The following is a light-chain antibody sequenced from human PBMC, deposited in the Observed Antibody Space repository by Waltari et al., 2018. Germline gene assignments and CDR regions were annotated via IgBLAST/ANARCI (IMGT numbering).Light chain of an antibody. CDR1: QSISNS. J-gene: IGKJ1*01. Sequence: DIQMTQSPSSLSASGGDRVTITCRASQSISNSLNWYQQKPGKAPKLLIYAASSLQSGVPSRFSGSGSGTDFTLTISSLRPEDFATYYCQQSYSTPRTFGQGTKVEIK. CDR2: AAS. V-gene: IGKV1-39*01. CDR3: QQSYSTPRT.